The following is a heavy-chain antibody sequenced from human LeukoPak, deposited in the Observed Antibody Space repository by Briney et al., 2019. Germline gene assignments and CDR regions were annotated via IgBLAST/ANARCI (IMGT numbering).Heavy chain of an antibody. CDR2: ISGSGGST. Sequence: GGSLRLSCAASGFTFSSYAMSWVRQAPGRGLEWVSAISGSGGSTYYSDSLKGRFTISRDNSKNTLHLQMSNLRADDTAPYYCVKDRCDGTTCPEVWGQGTLVTVSS. CDR1: GFTFSSYA. CDR3: VKDRCDGTTCPEV. V-gene: IGHV3-23*01. J-gene: IGHJ4*02. D-gene: IGHD2-2*01.